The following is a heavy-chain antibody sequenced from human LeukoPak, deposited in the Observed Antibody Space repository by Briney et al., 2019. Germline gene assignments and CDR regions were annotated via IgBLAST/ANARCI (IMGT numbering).Heavy chain of an antibody. D-gene: IGHD2-15*01. J-gene: IGHJ3*02. CDR2: ISAYNGNT. CDR3: ARLVCSSSSCWDSAAFDI. CDR1: GYTFTSYG. V-gene: IGHV1-18*01. Sequence: ASVKVSCKASGYTFTSYGISWVRQAPGQGLEWMGWISAYNGNTNYVQKVQGRVIMTRDTSTSAAYMDVRSLRSDDTAVYYCARLVCSSSSCWDSAAFDIWGQGTMVTVSS.